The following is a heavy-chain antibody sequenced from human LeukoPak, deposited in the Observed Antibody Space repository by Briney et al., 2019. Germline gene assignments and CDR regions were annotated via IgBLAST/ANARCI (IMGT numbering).Heavy chain of an antibody. V-gene: IGHV3-74*01. CDR1: GFTFNNYW. CDR2: INSDGSRT. J-gene: IGHJ4*02. Sequence: PGGSLRLSCAASGFTFNNYWMHWVRQVPGKGLVWVSRINSDGSRTNYVDSAKGRFTISRDNAKNTVSLQMNSLGAEDSAVYYCARGNFYPSSGSSPLDSWGQGTLVTVSS. CDR3: ARGNFYPSSGSSPLDS. D-gene: IGHD3-10*01.